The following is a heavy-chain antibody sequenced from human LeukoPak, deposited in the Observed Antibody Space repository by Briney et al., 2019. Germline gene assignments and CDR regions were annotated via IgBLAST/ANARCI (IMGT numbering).Heavy chain of an antibody. D-gene: IGHD3-10*01. J-gene: IGHJ4*02. Sequence: PGGSLRLSCAASGFTFTTYAMRWVRQAPGKGLEWVSSVSDSGDGTYYADPVKGRCTICRDNCKDILYLNMGSPRADDTAVYYCAQGGGSGFDNWGQGTLVTVSS. CDR1: GFTFTTYA. V-gene: IGHV3-23*01. CDR3: AQGGGSGFDN. CDR2: VSDSGDGT.